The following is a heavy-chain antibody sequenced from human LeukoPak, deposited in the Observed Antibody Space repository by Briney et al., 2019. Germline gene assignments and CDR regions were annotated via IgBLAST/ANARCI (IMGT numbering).Heavy chain of an antibody. CDR2: IYYSGST. V-gene: IGHV4-39*07. Sequence: SETLSLTCTVSGGSISSSSYYWGWIRQPPGKGLEWIGSIYYSGSTNYNPSLKSRVTISVDTSKNQFSLKLSSVTAADTAVYYCARGKWLRSSFDYWGQGTLVTVSS. D-gene: IGHD5-12*01. CDR1: GGSISSSSYY. CDR3: ARGKWLRSSFDY. J-gene: IGHJ4*02.